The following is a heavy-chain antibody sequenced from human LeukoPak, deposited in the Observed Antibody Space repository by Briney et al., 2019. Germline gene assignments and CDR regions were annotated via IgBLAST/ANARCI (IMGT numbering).Heavy chain of an antibody. CDR3: ARGRFYYDSSGSPRSPSPYYYGMDV. CDR2: ISYDGSNK. V-gene: IGHV3-30-3*01. J-gene: IGHJ6*02. CDR1: GFTFSSYA. D-gene: IGHD3-22*01. Sequence: PGRSLRLSCAASGFTFSSYAMHWVRQAPGKGLEWEAVISYDGSNKYYADSVKGRFTISRDNSKNTLYLQMNSLRAEDTAVYYCARGRFYYDSSGSPRSPSPYYYGMDVWGQGTTVTVSS.